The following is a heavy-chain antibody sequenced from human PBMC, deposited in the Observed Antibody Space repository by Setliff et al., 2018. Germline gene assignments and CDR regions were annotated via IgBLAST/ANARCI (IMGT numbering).Heavy chain of an antibody. CDR1: GGSISSGIYY. Sequence: KTSETLSLTCTVSGGSISSGIYYWSWIRQPAGKGLEWIGHIYTSGSTNYNPSLKSRVTISVDTSKNQFSLRLSSVTAADTAVYYCARAGPYYDFWGGYYRTMDVWGKGTTVTVSS. CDR3: ARAGPYYDFWGGYYRTMDV. J-gene: IGHJ6*03. CDR2: IYTSGST. V-gene: IGHV4-61*09. D-gene: IGHD3-3*01.